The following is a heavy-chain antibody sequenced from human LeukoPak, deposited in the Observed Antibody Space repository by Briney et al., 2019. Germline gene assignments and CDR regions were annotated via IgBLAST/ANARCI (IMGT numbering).Heavy chain of an antibody. CDR3: ARLWSGYPASA. Sequence: SETLSLTCAVYGGSFSGYYWSWIRQPPGKGLEWIGEINHSGSTNYNPSLKSRVTISVDTSKNQFSLKLSSVTAADTAVYYCARLWSGYPASAWGQGTLDTVSS. J-gene: IGHJ4*02. V-gene: IGHV4-34*01. D-gene: IGHD3-3*01. CDR1: GGSFSGYY. CDR2: INHSGST.